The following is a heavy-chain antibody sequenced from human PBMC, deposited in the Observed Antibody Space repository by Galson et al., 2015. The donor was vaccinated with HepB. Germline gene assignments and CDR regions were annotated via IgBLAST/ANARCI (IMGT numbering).Heavy chain of an antibody. Sequence: SLRLSCAASGFTFDNYAMHWVRQAPGKGLEWVSGISWNSGSIGYADSVKGRFTISRDNAKNSLYLQMNSLRAEDTALYYCAKDINNRCYDMRYYYYGMDVWGQGTTVTVSS. CDR1: GFTFDNYA. D-gene: IGHD3-9*01. CDR2: ISWNSGSI. V-gene: IGHV3-9*01. CDR3: AKDINNRCYDMRYYYYGMDV. J-gene: IGHJ6*02.